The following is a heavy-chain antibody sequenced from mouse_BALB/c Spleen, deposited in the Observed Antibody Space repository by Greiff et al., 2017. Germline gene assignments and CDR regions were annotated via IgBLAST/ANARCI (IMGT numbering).Heavy chain of an antibody. CDR1: GFTFSSYG. CDR3: ARDSIPSDY. CDR2: INSNGGST. Sequence: EVKLVESGGGLVQPGGSLKLSCAASGFTFSSYGMSWVRQTPDKRLELVATINSNGGSTYYPDSVKGRFTISRDNAKNTLYLQMSSLKSEDTAMYYCARDSIPSDYWGQGTTLTVSS. J-gene: IGHJ2*01. V-gene: IGHV5-6-3*01.